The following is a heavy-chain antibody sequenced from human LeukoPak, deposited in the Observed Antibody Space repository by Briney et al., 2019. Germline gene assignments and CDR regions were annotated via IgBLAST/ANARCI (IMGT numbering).Heavy chain of an antibody. Sequence: HPGRSLRLSCAASGFTFSSYGMHWVRQAPGKGLEWVAVISYDGSNKYYADSVKGRFTISRDNSKNTLYLQMNSLRAEDTAVYYCAKDNQDYGDYGRLLYYFDYWGQGTLVTVSS. V-gene: IGHV3-30*18. D-gene: IGHD4-17*01. CDR2: ISYDGSNK. J-gene: IGHJ4*02. CDR1: GFTFSSYG. CDR3: AKDNQDYGDYGRLLYYFDY.